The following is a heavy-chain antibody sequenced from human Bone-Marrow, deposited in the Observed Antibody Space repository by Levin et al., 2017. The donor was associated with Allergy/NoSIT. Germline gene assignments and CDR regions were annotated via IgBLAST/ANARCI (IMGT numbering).Heavy chain of an antibody. D-gene: IGHD5-12*01. Sequence: PGGSLRLSCTVSGFTFSSYSMNWVRQAPGKGLDWVSSITSSGTYIYYADSVKGRFTISRDNAKNSLFLQMNSLTAADTAVYYCARGLEYSGLPWGQGTLVTVSS. CDR2: ITSSGTYI. CDR1: GFTFSSYS. V-gene: IGHV3-21*01. J-gene: IGHJ5*02. CDR3: ARGLEYSGLP.